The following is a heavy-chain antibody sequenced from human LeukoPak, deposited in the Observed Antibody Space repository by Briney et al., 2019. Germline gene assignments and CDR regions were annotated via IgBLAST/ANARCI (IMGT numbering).Heavy chain of an antibody. CDR1: GFTVSSNY. D-gene: IGHD2-2*01. CDR3: ASRVPRGGDCSSTSCPPDAFDI. V-gene: IGHV3-66*02. CDR2: IYSGGST. Sequence: PGGSLRLSCAASGFTVSSNYMSWVCQAPGKGLEWVSVIYSGGSTYYADPVKGRFTMSRDNSKNTLYLQMNSLRAEDTAVYYCASRVPRGGDCSSTSCPPDAFDIWGQGTMVTVSS. J-gene: IGHJ3*02.